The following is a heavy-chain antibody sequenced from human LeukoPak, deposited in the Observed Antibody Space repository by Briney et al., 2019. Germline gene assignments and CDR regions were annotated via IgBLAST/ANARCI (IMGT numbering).Heavy chain of an antibody. V-gene: IGHV3-21*01. CDR1: GFTFSSYS. J-gene: IGHJ3*02. Sequence: AGGSLRLSCAASGFTFSSYSMNWVRQAPGKGLEWVSSISSGSTYMYYADSVKGRFTISRDNAQNSMHLQMNSLRAEDTAVYYCGRVGGRSKAAKGDAFDIWGQGTMVTVSS. CDR2: ISSGSTYM. CDR3: GRVGGRSKAAKGDAFDI. D-gene: IGHD6-6*01.